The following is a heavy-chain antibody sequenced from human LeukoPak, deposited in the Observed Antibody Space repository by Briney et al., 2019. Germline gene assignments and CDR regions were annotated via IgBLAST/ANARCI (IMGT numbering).Heavy chain of an antibody. CDR2: INHSGST. CDR3: GRLEQQLDAFDH. CDR1: GVSFSGYY. Sequence: SETLSLTCAVYGVSFSGYYWSWIRQPPGKGLEWIGEINHSGSTNYNPSLKSRGTISVDTSKNQLSLKLSSVTAADTAVYYCGRLEQQLDAFDHWGQGTLVTVSS. J-gene: IGHJ4*02. V-gene: IGHV4-34*01. D-gene: IGHD6-13*01.